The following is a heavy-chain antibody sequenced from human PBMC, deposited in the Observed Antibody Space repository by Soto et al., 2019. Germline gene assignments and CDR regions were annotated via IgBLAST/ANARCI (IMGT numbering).Heavy chain of an antibody. D-gene: IGHD3-10*01. CDR3: ARDHETYYYGSGSYYNRPKFDY. V-gene: IGHV1-3*01. CDR2: INAGNGNT. Sequence: ASVKVSCKASGYTFTSYAMHWVRQAPGQRLEWMGWINAGNGNTKYSQKFQGRVTITRDTSASTAYMELSSLRSEDTAVYYCARDHETYYYGSGSYYNRPKFDYWGQGTLVTVYS. J-gene: IGHJ4*02. CDR1: GYTFTSYA.